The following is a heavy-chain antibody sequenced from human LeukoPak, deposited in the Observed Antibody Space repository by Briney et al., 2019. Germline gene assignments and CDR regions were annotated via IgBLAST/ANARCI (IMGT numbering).Heavy chain of an antibody. J-gene: IGHJ4*02. D-gene: IGHD3-9*01. CDR3: AKDLTPDGAWDIDY. CDR2: IYGGSTTTT. V-gene: IGHV3-23*01. CDR1: GFTCSKYA. Sequence: PGGSLRLSCVASGFTCSKYAMSWVRQAPGKGLEWVSGIYGGSTTTTFYADSVKGRFTISRDNSMNTLYLQMNSLRAEDTAVYYCAKDLTPDGAWDIDYWGQGTLITVSS.